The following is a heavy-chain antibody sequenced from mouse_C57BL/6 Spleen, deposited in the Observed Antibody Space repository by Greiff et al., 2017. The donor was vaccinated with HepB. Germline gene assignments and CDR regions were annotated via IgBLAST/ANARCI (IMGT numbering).Heavy chain of an antibody. J-gene: IGHJ1*03. V-gene: IGHV1-82*01. D-gene: IGHD1-1*01. CDR2: IYPGDGDT. Sequence: QVQLQQSGPELVKPGASVKISCKASGYAFSSSWMNWVKQRPGKGLEWIGRIYPGDGDTNYNGKFKGKATLTADKSSSTAYMQLSSLTSEDSAVYFCARLRDFDVWGTGTTVTVSS. CDR1: GYAFSSSW. CDR3: ARLRDFDV.